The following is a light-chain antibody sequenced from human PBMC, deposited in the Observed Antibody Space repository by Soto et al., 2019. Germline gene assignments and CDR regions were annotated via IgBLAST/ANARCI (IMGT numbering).Light chain of an antibody. CDR2: KAS. CDR3: QQYNTYT. Sequence: DIQMTQSPSTLSASVGDRVTITCRASQSISSWLAWYQQKPGKAPKLLIYKASILESGVPPRFSGSGSGTEFTLTISSLQPDDFATYYCQQYNTYTFGQVTKLEIK. CDR1: QSISSW. V-gene: IGKV1-5*03. J-gene: IGKJ2*01.